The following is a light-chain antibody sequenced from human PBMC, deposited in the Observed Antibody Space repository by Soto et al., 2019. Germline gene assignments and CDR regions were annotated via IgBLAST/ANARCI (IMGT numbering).Light chain of an antibody. CDR1: QSFRYP. V-gene: IGKV3-20*01. J-gene: IGKJ4*01. CDR2: GAS. Sequence: EILMTQSAASLAVSPGESVTLXCRASQSFRYPFGWYQQRTGEAPRRLIYGASIRDTGIPERFSGSGCGTDFIISISRLEPEDSAVYERQQYGSSITFGGGTKVDIK. CDR3: QQYGSSIT.